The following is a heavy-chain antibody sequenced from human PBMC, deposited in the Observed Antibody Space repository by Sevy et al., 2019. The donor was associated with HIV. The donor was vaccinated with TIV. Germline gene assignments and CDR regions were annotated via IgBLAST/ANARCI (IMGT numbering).Heavy chain of an antibody. CDR1: GYTFTSYG. J-gene: IGHJ4*02. D-gene: IGHD2-15*01. V-gene: IGHV1-18*01. CDR2: ISAYNGNT. CDR3: ARMRYCSGGSCWAGFDY. Sequence: ASVKVSCKASGYTFTSYGISWVRQAPGQGLEWMGWISAYNGNTNYAQKLQGRVTMTTDTSTSTAYMELRSLRSDDTAVYYCARMRYCSGGSCWAGFDYWGQGTLVTVSS.